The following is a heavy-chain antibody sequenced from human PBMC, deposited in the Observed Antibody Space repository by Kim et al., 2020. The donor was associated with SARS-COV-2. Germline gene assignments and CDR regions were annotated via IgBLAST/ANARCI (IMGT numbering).Heavy chain of an antibody. Sequence: NYAQKFQGRVTITADESTSTAYMELSSLRSEDTAVYYCARERGSGWYFYYWGQGTLVTVSS. D-gene: IGHD6-19*01. CDR3: ARERGSGWYFYY. V-gene: IGHV1-69*01. J-gene: IGHJ4*02.